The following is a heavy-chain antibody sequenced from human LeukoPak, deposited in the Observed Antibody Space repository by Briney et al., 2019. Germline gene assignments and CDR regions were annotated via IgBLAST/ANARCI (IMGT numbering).Heavy chain of an antibody. V-gene: IGHV4-59*08. CDR1: GDSISSYY. CDR3: AGHIPRNTVDF. Sequence: PSETLSLTCTVSGDSISSYYWSWIRQPPGKGLEWIAYISDIGSINYNPSLKSRLTISFNTSQNQFSLMQSSVTAAGPAVLYGAGHIPRNTVDFWGQGNLVTVSS. J-gene: IGHJ4*02. D-gene: IGHD2-8*02. CDR2: ISDIGSI.